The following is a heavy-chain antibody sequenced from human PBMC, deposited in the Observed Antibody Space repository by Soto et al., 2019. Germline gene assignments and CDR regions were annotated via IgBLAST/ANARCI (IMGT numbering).Heavy chain of an antibody. V-gene: IGHV1-46*01. D-gene: IGHD3-10*01. CDR3: AKWTRGSGSYYSPLYYYGMDV. CDR2: INPSGGST. CDR1: GYTFTSYY. Sequence: ASVKVSCKASGYTFTSYYMHWVRQAPGQGLEWMGIINPSGGSTSYAQKFQGRVTMTRDTSTSTVYMELSSLRSEDTAVYYCAKWTRGSGSYYSPLYYYGMDVWGQGTTVTVSS. J-gene: IGHJ6*02.